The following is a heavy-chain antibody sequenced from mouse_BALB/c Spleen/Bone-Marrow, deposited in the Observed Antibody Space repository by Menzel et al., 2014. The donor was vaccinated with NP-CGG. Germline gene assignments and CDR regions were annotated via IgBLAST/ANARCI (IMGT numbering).Heavy chain of an antibody. CDR3: ARWDYNAMDY. Sequence: VQLQQSGAELVKPGDSVKLSCTASGFNFKDNYMHWVKQRPEQGLEWIGRIDPANGNTKYDPKFQGKATITVDTSSNTVYLQISSLTSEDTAVYYCARWDYNAMDYWGQGTSVTVSS. CDR1: GFNFKDNY. J-gene: IGHJ4*01. V-gene: IGHV14-3*02. CDR2: IDPANGNT.